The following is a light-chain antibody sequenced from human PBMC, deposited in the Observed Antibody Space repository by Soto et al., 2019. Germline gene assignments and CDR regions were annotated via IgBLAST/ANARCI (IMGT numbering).Light chain of an antibody. V-gene: IGLV2-14*01. CDR2: EVN. CDR1: SSDVGAYNF. Sequence: QSALTQPASVSGSPGQSITISCTGTSSDVGAYNFVSWYQQYPGKAPKVMIYEVNNRPSSGVPDRFSGSKSGNTASLTISALQSEDDAEYNCCSFSCSSTLRVFGSVTKV. J-gene: IGLJ1*01. CDR3: CSFSCSSTLRV.